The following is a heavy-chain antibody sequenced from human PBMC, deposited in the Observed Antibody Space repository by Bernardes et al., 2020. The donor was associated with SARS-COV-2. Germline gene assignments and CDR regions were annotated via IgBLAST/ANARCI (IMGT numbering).Heavy chain of an antibody. CDR2: ISSSSSYI. V-gene: IGHV3-21*01. J-gene: IGHJ4*02. Sequence: GGSLRLSCAASGFTFSSYSMNWVRQAPGKGLEWVSSISSSSSYIYYADSVKGRFTISRDNAKNSLYLQMNSLRAEDTAVYYCARTPRHYSSSSYYFDYWGQGTLVTVSS. D-gene: IGHD6-13*01. CDR3: ARTPRHYSSSSYYFDY. CDR1: GFTFSSYS.